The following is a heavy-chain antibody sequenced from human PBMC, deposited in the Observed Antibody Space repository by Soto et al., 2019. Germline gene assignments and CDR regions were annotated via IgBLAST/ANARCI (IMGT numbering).Heavy chain of an antibody. Sequence: SETLSLTCTVSGGSISSYYWSWIRQPPGKGLEWIGYIYYSGSTNYNPSLKSRVTISLDTSKNQFSLKLSSVTAADTAVYYCASVWDMPTVTTRSDYYGMDVWGQGTTVTVSS. D-gene: IGHD4-17*01. V-gene: IGHV4-59*01. CDR1: GGSISSYY. CDR2: IYYSGST. J-gene: IGHJ6*02. CDR3: ASVWDMPTVTTRSDYYGMDV.